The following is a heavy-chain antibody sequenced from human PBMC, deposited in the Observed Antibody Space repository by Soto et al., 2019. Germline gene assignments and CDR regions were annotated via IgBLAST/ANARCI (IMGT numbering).Heavy chain of an antibody. V-gene: IGHV3-30*04. Sequence: QVQVVESGGCVVQPGRSLRLSCAASGFTFSRYAIHWVRQAPGKGLEWVAEISRDGTNKYYVDSVKGRFTISRDNSRNTLYLQMNSLRHEDAAVYYCARSRSGAVADSFDFWGQGTLVTVSS. D-gene: IGHD3-10*01. J-gene: IGHJ4*02. CDR1: GFTFSRYA. CDR2: ISRDGTNK. CDR3: ARSRSGAVADSFDF.